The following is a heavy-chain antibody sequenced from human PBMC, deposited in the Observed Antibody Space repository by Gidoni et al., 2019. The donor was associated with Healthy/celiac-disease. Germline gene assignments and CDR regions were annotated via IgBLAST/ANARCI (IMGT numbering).Heavy chain of an antibody. V-gene: IGHV3-21*01. Sequence: EVQLVESGGGLVRPGGSLSLSCAASGFPFRSYSMNWFRQAPGKGREWVSSISSSSSYIYYADSVKGRFTISRDNAKNSLYLQMNSLRAEDTAVYYCARDQRYCSGGSCYSWVPDAFDIWGQGTMVTVSS. CDR1: GFPFRSYS. CDR3: ARDQRYCSGGSCYSWVPDAFDI. CDR2: ISSSSSYI. D-gene: IGHD2-15*01. J-gene: IGHJ3*02.